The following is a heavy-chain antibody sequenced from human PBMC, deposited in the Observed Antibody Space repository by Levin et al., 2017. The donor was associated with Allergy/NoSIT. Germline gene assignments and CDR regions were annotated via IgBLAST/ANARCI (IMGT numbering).Heavy chain of an antibody. CDR1: GYSFNTYW. V-gene: IGHV5-51*01. D-gene: IGHD5-12*01. Sequence: ASVKVSCKGSGYSFNTYWIGWVRQTPGKGLEWIGIIYPSDSDTRYSPSFQGQVTISADKSISTAYLQWSSLKASDTAMYFCARQYSRGLSDYWGQGTLVTVSS. J-gene: IGHJ4*02. CDR2: IYPSDSDT. CDR3: ARQYSRGLSDY.